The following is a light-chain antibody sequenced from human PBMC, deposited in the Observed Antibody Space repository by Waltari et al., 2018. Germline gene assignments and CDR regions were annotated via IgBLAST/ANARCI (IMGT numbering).Light chain of an antibody. CDR1: RSLIHTAGNTY. CDR2: KIS. CDR3: MQGSHWPRT. J-gene: IGKJ2*01. Sequence: DVVMTQSPLSLPVTLGQPASISCRSSRSLIHTAGNTYLHWFQQRSGQPPRRLIYKISRRESGVPDRVSGSGSGTDFTLKISRVEAEDVGVYYCMQGSHWPRTFGQGTKLEI. V-gene: IGKV2-30*02.